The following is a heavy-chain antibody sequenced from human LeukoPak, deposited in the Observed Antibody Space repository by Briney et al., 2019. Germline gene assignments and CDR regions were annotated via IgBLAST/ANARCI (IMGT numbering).Heavy chain of an antibody. D-gene: IGHD3-16*01. CDR2: ISGSGGST. CDR3: AKPSRGGYYYYGMDV. J-gene: IGHJ6*02. Sequence: GGSLRLSCAASGFTFSSYAMGWVRQAPGKGLEWVSAISGSGGSTYYADSVKGRFTISRDNSKNTLYLQMNSLRAEDTAVYYCAKPSRGGYYYYGMDVWGQGTTVTVSS. CDR1: GFTFSSYA. V-gene: IGHV3-23*01.